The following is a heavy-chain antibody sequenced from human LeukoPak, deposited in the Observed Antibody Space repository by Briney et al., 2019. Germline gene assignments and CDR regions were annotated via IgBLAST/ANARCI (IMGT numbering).Heavy chain of an antibody. V-gene: IGHV3-30*03. CDR2: ISYDGSNK. D-gene: IGHD1-7*01. Sequence: GGSLRLSCAASGFTFSSYGMPWVRQAPGKGLEWVAVISYDGSNKYYADSVKGRFTISRDNSKNTLYLQMNSLRAEDTAVYYCATLTGTTHYFDYWGQGTLVTVSS. CDR3: ATLTGTTHYFDY. J-gene: IGHJ4*02. CDR1: GFTFSSYG.